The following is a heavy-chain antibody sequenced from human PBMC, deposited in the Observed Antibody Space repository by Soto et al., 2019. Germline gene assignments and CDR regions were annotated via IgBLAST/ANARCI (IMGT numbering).Heavy chain of an antibody. CDR3: AGDVGQWLRRYAFDI. CDR2: INHSGST. CDR1: GGSFSGYY. V-gene: IGHV4-34*01. J-gene: IGHJ3*02. D-gene: IGHD6-19*01. Sequence: QVQLQQWGAGLLKPSETLSLTCAVYGGSFSGYYWSWIRQPPGKGLEWIGEINHSGSTNYNPSLKSRVTIAVDTSKNQVSLKLSSVTAADTAVYYCAGDVGQWLRRYAFDIWGQGTMVTVSS.